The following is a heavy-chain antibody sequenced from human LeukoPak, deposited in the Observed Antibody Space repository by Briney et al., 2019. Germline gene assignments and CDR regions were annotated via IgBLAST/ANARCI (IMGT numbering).Heavy chain of an antibody. D-gene: IGHD6-19*01. Sequence: GSLRLSCAASGFTFSSSWMSWVRQAPGKGLEWVANIKQDGSEKYYVESVKGRFTISRDNTKNSLYLQMDSLTAEDTAVYYCVRISTAVAGADYWGQGTLVTVSS. CDR2: IKQDGSEK. CDR1: GFTFSSSW. J-gene: IGHJ4*02. CDR3: VRISTAVAGADY. V-gene: IGHV3-7*01.